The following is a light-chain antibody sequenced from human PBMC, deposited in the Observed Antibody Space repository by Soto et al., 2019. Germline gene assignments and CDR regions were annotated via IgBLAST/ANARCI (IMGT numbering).Light chain of an antibody. CDR2: SNN. CDR3: AAWDDSLNCHV. J-gene: IGLJ1*01. Sequence: QSVLTQPPSASGTPGQRVTISCSGSSSNIGSNTVNWYQQLPATAPKLLIYSNNQRPSGVPDRFSGSKSGTSASLAISGLQSEDEADYYCAAWDDSLNCHVFGTATKVTVL. V-gene: IGLV1-44*01. CDR1: SSNIGSNT.